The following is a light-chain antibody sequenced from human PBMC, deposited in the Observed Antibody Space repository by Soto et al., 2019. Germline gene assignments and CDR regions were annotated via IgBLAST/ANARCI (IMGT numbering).Light chain of an antibody. CDR3: QQTYNTRRT. CDR2: GAS. CDR1: QSITSL. Sequence: DIQMTQSPSSLTASAGDRVTITCRASQSITSLLNWYQQKQGKAPNLLIYGASNLQSGVPSRFSGSGSGTDFTLTISSLQPEDFATYYCQQTYNTRRTFGQGTKVEIK. J-gene: IGKJ1*01. V-gene: IGKV1-39*01.